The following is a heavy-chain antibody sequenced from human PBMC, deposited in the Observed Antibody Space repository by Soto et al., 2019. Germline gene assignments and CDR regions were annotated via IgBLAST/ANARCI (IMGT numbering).Heavy chain of an antibody. V-gene: IGHV3-23*01. J-gene: IGHJ4*02. CDR2: ISGSGGST. CDR3: AKFPHYDSSGYVDY. Sequence: GGSRRLSCAASGCTFSSYAMSWVRQAPGKGLEWVSAISGSGGSTYYADSVKGRFTISRDNSKNTLYLQMNSLRAEDTAVYYCAKFPHYDSSGYVDYWGQGTLVTVSS. CDR1: GCTFSSYA. D-gene: IGHD3-22*01.